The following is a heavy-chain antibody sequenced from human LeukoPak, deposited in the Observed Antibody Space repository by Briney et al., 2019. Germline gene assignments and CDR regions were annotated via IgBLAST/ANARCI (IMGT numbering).Heavy chain of an antibody. J-gene: IGHJ4*02. CDR3: AKAYSSGWYRFDY. D-gene: IGHD6-19*01. Sequence: GGSLRLSCAASGFTFSSYGMHWVRQAPGKGLEWVAFIRYDGSNKYYADSVKGRFTISRDNSKNTPYLQMNSLRAEDTAVYYCAKAYSSGWYRFDYWGQGTLVTVSS. CDR2: IRYDGSNK. V-gene: IGHV3-30*02. CDR1: GFTFSSYG.